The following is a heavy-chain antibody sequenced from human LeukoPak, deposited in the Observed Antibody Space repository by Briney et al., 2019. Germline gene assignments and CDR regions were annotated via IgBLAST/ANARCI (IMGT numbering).Heavy chain of an antibody. CDR2: INSDGGST. CDR1: GFTLSSYW. Sequence: QAGGSLRLSCAASGFTLSSYWMHWVRQAPGKGLVWVSGINSDGGSTRYADSVKGRFIITRDNAKNMLYLQMNSLRAEDTAVYYCASMNGHAFDIWGQGTRVTVSS. CDR3: ASMNGHAFDI. D-gene: IGHD2-8*01. V-gene: IGHV3-74*01. J-gene: IGHJ3*02.